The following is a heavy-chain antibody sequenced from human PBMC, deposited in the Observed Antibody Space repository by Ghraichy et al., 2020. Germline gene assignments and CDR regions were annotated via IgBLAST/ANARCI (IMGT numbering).Heavy chain of an antibody. D-gene: IGHD4-17*01. Sequence: GGSLRLSCAASGFTFSDHYMDWVRQAPGKGLEWVGRTRNKANSYTTEYAASVKGRFTISRDDSKNSLYLQMNSLKTEDTAVYYCARGGSYGPFHYWGQGTLLTVSS. CDR1: GFTFSDHY. J-gene: IGHJ4*02. V-gene: IGHV3-72*01. CDR3: ARGGSYGPFHY. CDR2: TRNKANSYTT.